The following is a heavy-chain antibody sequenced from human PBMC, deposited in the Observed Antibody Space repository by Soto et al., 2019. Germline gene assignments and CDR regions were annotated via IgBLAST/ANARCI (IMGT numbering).Heavy chain of an antibody. J-gene: IGHJ4*02. CDR3: ARFPFDSNDWTNPRYFDI. D-gene: IGHD3-22*01. Sequence: QVHIQQWGAGLLKPAETLSLTCAVYGGSFSDYYWSWIRQPPGKGLEGIGEINHSGITNYSPSLKRRVTMSVDTSTNQFSRKLTSVTAADTALYYGARFPFDSNDWTNPRYFDIWGQGTLVTVSS. CDR1: GGSFSDYY. V-gene: IGHV4-34*01. CDR2: INHSGIT.